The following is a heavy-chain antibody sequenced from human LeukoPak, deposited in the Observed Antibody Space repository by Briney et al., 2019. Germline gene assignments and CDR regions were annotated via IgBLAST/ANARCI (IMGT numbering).Heavy chain of an antibody. D-gene: IGHD1-14*01. CDR3: AREFRFLTLSPDHAFDI. Sequence: ASVKVSCKVSGYTLNELSIYWVRQAPGKGLEWMGGFDPEDGERFYAQKFQGRFTMTEDTSTNTAYMELSRLRSDDTAVYYCAREFRFLTLSPDHAFDIWGQGTMVTVSS. CDR2: FDPEDGER. V-gene: IGHV1-24*01. J-gene: IGHJ3*02. CDR1: GYTLNELS.